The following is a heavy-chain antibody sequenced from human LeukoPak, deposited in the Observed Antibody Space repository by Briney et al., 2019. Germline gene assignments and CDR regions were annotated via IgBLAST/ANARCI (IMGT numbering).Heavy chain of an antibody. V-gene: IGHV3-48*03. CDR1: GFTFSSYA. J-gene: IGHJ3*02. CDR2: ISSSGSTI. CDR3: ATARELLPPDDAFDI. Sequence: GGSLRLSCAASGFTFSSYAMHWVRQAPGKGLEWVSYISSSGSTIYYADSVKGRFTISRDNAKNSLYLQMNSLRAEDTAVYYCATARELLPPDDAFDIWGQGTMVTVSS. D-gene: IGHD2-15*01.